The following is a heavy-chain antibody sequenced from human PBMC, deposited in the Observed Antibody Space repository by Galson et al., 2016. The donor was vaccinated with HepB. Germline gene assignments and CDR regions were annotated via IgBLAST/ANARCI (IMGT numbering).Heavy chain of an antibody. J-gene: IGHJ4*02. V-gene: IGHV4-39*01. Sequence: SETLSLTCSVSGGSITRSRYYWGWIRQPPGQELEWMGSIYEGGSTYYNPSLKSRITISVDTSRNQFSLKLTSVTAAYTAVYYCARHNDFGVVRSPFWYWGQGTLVTVSS. CDR2: IYEGGST. CDR1: GGSITRSRYY. D-gene: IGHD3-3*01. CDR3: ARHNDFGVVRSPFWY.